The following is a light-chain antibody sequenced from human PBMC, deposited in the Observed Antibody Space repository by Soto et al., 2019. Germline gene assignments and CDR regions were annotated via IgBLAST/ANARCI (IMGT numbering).Light chain of an antibody. CDR2: GAS. CDR3: QQYGSSPRT. V-gene: IGKV3-20*01. CDR1: QSVSSSY. Sequence: EIVLTQSPGTLSLSPGERATLSCRASQSVSSSYLAWYQQKPGQAPRLLIYGASSRATGIPDRFSGSGSGTVFTLTISRLEPEDFTVYSCQQYGSSPRTFGQGTTVEIK. J-gene: IGKJ1*01.